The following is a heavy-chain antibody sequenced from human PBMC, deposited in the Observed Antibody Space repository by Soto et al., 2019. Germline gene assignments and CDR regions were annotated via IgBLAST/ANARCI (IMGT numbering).Heavy chain of an antibody. J-gene: IGHJ6*02. CDR2: IYYSGNT. Sequence: QVPLQESGPGLVKPSETLSLTCTVSGDSMSPFYWNWIRQSPGKGLEWIGYIYYSGNTNYTPSLKSRVAISVDTSKNPFYLKLRSVTAADTAVYDWARGVYDYWSGYDGGSGLDVWGQGTTVTVSS. CDR3: ARGVYDYWSGYDGGSGLDV. CDR1: GDSMSPFY. V-gene: IGHV4-59*13. D-gene: IGHD3-3*01.